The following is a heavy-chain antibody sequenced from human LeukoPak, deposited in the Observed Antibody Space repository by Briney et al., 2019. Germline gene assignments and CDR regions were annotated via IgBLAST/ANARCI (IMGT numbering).Heavy chain of an antibody. D-gene: IGHD1-14*01. CDR2: IFPGDSDT. CDR3: ARHNREYASDSPLDY. Sequence: GESLKISCKGSEYSFTTYWIVWVRQMPGKGLEWMGIIFPGDSDTTYSPSFQGQVTISDDKSISTAYLQWSSLKASDTAIYYCARHNREYASDSPLDYWGQGTLVTV. V-gene: IGHV5-51*01. CDR1: EYSFTTYW. J-gene: IGHJ4*02.